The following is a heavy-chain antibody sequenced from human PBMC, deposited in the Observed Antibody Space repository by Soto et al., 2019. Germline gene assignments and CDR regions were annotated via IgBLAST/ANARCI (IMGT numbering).Heavy chain of an antibody. CDR3: AAALVHYDFWSGYYPIGH. CDR1: GFTFSSYG. J-gene: IGHJ4*02. V-gene: IGHV3-33*01. D-gene: IGHD3-3*01. Sequence: GGSLRLSCAASGFTFSSYGMHWVRQAPGKGLEWVAVIWYDGSNKYYADSVKGRFTISRDNSKNTLYLQMNSLRAEDTAVYYCAAALVHYDFWSGYYPIGHWGQGTLVTVSS. CDR2: IWYDGSNK.